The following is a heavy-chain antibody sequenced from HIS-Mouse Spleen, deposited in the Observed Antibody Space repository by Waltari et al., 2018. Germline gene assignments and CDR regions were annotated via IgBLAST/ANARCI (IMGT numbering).Heavy chain of an antibody. Sequence: QLQLQESGPGLVKPSETLSLTCTVSGGSISSSSYYWGWFRQPPGKGLEWIGSIYYSGSTYYNPSLKSRVTISVDTSKNQFSLKLSSVTAADTAVYYCARSPYYDFWSGYSDNWFDPWGQGTLVTVSS. CDR2: IYYSGST. CDR1: GGSISSSSYY. J-gene: IGHJ5*02. V-gene: IGHV4-39*07. D-gene: IGHD3-3*01. CDR3: ARSPYYDFWSGYSDNWFDP.